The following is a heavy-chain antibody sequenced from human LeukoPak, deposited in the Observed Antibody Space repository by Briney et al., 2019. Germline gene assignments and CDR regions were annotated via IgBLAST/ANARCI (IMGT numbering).Heavy chain of an antibody. J-gene: IGHJ4*02. D-gene: IGHD3-22*01. CDR2: ISDTGGA. V-gene: IGHV4-59*11. CDR1: GDFITSHY. Sequence: SETLSLTCTVSGDFITSHYWSWIRQPPGQGVEWVGYISDTGGANYTPTLKSRVTISRDKSKNQSSLNVTSVTAADTAIYYCARGHYYGNSGDYWGQGTLVTVSS. CDR3: ARGHYYGNSGDY.